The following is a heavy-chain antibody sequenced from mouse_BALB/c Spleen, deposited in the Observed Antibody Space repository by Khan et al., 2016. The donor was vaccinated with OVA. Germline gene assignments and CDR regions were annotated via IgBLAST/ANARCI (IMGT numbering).Heavy chain of an antibody. CDR1: GYTFTSYW. CDR3: ARDRIDY. Sequence: VQLQESGAELAKPGASVKMSCTASGYTFTSYWMHWIKQRPGQGLEWIGYINPTSGYTDYNQKFKDKATLTADKSSSTPYLHLSSLTSDDSAVYYCARDRIDYWGQGTALTVSA. V-gene: IGHV1-7*01. CDR2: INPTSGYT. J-gene: IGHJ2*01.